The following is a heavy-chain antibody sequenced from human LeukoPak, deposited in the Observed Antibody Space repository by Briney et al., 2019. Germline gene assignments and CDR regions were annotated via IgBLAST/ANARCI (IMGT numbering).Heavy chain of an antibody. CDR2: IHYSGST. Sequence: SETLSLTCTVSGGSINSYYWSWIRQPPGKGLQWIGCIHYSGSTNYNPSLKSRVTISVDTSKNQFSLKLSSVTAADTAVYYCARTTMVRGTYYMDVWGKGTTVTVSS. J-gene: IGHJ6*03. V-gene: IGHV4-59*01. CDR3: ARTTMVRGTYYMDV. CDR1: GGSINSYY. D-gene: IGHD3-10*01.